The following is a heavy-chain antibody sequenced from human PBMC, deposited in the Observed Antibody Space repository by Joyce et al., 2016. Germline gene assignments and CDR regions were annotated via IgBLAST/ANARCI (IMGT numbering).Heavy chain of an antibody. CDR2: ISYDGSNK. D-gene: IGHD5-24*01. CDR1: GFTFSGYA. Sequence: QVQLVESGGGVVQPGRSLRLSCAASGFTFSGYAMHWVRQAPGKGLEWVAVISYDGSNKYYADSVKGRFTISRDNSKNPLYLQMNSLRAEDTAVYYCAACRDGYNIRFDYWGQGTLVTVSS. V-gene: IGHV3-30*04. J-gene: IGHJ4*02. CDR3: AACRDGYNIRFDY.